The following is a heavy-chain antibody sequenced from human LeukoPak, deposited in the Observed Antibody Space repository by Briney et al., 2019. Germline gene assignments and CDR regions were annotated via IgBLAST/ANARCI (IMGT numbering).Heavy chain of an antibody. D-gene: IGHD5-18*01. Sequence: GASVKVSCKASGYTFTGYYIHWVRQAPGQGLEWMGWVNPNTGGTNFAQKFQGRVTTTSDTSISTAYMELSRLRSDDTALYYCARTAMVTPYYFDYWGQGTLVTVSS. CDR1: GYTFTGYY. CDR2: VNPNTGGT. V-gene: IGHV1-2*02. J-gene: IGHJ4*02. CDR3: ARTAMVTPYYFDY.